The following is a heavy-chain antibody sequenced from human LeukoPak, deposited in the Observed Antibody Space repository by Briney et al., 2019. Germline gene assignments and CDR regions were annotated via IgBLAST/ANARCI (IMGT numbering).Heavy chain of an antibody. D-gene: IGHD1-14*01. J-gene: IGHJ6*03. CDR1: GGSISSSSYY. Sequence: SETLSLTCTVSGGSISSSSYYWCWIRQPPGKGLEWIGSIYYSGSTYYNPSLKSRVTISVDTSKNQFSLKLSSVTAADTTVYYCITTSYYYYYMDVWGKGTTVTVSS. CDR2: IYYSGST. CDR3: ITTSYYYYYMDV. V-gene: IGHV4-39*01.